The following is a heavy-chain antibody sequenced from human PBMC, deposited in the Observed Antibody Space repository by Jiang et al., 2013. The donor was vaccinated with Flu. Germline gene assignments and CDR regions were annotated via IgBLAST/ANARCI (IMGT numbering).Heavy chain of an antibody. CDR1: GGSISSGGYY. CDR2: IYYSGST. CDR3: ATDYGDYLRPHAFDI. D-gene: IGHD4-17*01. Sequence: SGSGLVKPSQTLSLTCTVSGGSISSGGYYWSWIRQHPGKGLEWIGYIYYSGSTYYNPSLKSRVTISVDTSKNQFSLKLSSVTAADTAVYYCATDYGDYLRPHAFDIWGQGTMVTVSS. V-gene: IGHV4-31*03. J-gene: IGHJ3*02.